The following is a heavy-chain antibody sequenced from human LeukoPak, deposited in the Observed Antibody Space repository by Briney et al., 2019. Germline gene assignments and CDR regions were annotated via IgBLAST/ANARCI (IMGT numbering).Heavy chain of an antibody. V-gene: IGHV4-4*07. Sequence: SETLSLTCTVSSCSISSYYWSWLRQPAGKGLEWIGRIYTSESTNYNPSLKRRVTMSVDTSKNQYSLKLSSVTAADTAVYYCARGPLDYYGSGRNWFDPWGQGTLVSVSS. J-gene: IGHJ5*02. CDR1: SCSISSYY. CDR2: IYTSEST. D-gene: IGHD3-10*01. CDR3: ARGPLDYYGSGRNWFDP.